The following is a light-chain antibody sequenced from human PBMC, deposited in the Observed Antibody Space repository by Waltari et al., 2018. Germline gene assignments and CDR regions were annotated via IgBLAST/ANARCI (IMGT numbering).Light chain of an antibody. CDR2: AVS. V-gene: IGKV3-20*01. J-gene: IGKJ1*01. CDR1: ENVPAGY. CDR3: QQYGSLPWT. Sequence: EIVLTQSPGTLSLSPGDRATLSCRASENVPAGYLAWYQQKPGQAPRLLISAVSSGATGSPDRFSGSESGTDFSLTISRLEPEDFAVYYCQQYGSLPWTFGQGTKVEIK.